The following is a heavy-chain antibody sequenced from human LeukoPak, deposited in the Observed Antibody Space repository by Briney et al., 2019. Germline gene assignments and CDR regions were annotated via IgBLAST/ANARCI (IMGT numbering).Heavy chain of an antibody. Sequence: PSKTLSLTCTVSGGSISSYYWSWIRQPPGKGLEWIGDVYNSGSANYNPSLKSRVTISVDTSKNRFSLKLNSVTAADTAVYYCARRMKLASKGDAFDIWGQGTMVTVST. CDR3: ARRMKLASKGDAFDI. CDR2: VYNSGSA. D-gene: IGHD1-1*01. V-gene: IGHV4-59*08. J-gene: IGHJ3*02. CDR1: GGSISSYY.